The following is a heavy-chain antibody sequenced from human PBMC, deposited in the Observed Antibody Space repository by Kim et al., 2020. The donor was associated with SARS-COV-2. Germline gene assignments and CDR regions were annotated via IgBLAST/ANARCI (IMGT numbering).Heavy chain of an antibody. CDR3: ARVRLFGDYVWGSYRYPGGHFDY. V-gene: IGHV4-34*01. Sequence: SETLSLTCAVYGGSFSGYYWSWIRQPPGKGLEWIGEINHSGSTNYNPSLKSRVTISVDTSKNQFSLKLSSVTAADTAVYYCARVRLFGDYVWGSYRYPGGHFDYWGQGTLVTVSS. J-gene: IGHJ4*02. D-gene: IGHD3-16*02. CDR2: INHSGST. CDR1: GGSFSGYY.